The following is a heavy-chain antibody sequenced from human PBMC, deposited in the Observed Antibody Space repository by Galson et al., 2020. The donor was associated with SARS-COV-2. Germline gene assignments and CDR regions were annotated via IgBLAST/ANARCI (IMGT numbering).Heavy chain of an antibody. CDR1: GFIFSDYA. Sequence: GSLKISCSASGFIFSDYAMHWVRQAPGKGLQYVSAMSPTGGTSFYADSVNGRFTMSRDNSKNTFYLQMTDLRVEDSAFYYCLSYSSTRHNYWGRGTLVTVSS. CDR3: LSYSSTRHNY. V-gene: IGHV3-64D*09. J-gene: IGHJ4*02. CDR2: MSPTGGTS. D-gene: IGHD6-19*01.